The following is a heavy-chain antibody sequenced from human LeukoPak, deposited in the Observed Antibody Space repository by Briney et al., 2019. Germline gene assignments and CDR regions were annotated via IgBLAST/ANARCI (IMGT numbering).Heavy chain of an antibody. CDR3: AKENYDFWSGYYTGPCFDL. V-gene: IGHV3-23*01. Sequence: PGGSLRLSCAASGLTFSSYAMSWVRQAPGKGLEWVSAISRSGGSTYYADSVKGRFTISRDNSKNTLYLQMNSLRAEDTAVYYCAKENYDFWSGYYTGPCFDLWGRGTLVTVSS. CDR2: ISRSGGST. CDR1: GLTFSSYA. D-gene: IGHD3-3*01. J-gene: IGHJ2*01.